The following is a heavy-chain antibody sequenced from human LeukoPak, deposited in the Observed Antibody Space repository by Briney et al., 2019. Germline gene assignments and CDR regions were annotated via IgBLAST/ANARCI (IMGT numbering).Heavy chain of an antibody. Sequence: SVKVSCKASGGTFSSYAISWVRQAPGQGLEWMGRIIPILGIANYAQKLQGRVTMTTDTSTSTAYMELRSLRSDDTAVYYCARVRSNTLYYYYYMDVWGKGTTVTVSS. CDR3: ARVRSNTLYYYYYMDV. CDR2: IIPILGIA. J-gene: IGHJ6*03. D-gene: IGHD2-2*02. V-gene: IGHV1-69*04. CDR1: GGTFSSYA.